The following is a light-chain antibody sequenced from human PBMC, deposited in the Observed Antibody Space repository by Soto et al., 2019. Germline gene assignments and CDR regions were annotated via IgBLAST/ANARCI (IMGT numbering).Light chain of an antibody. CDR3: QQYRNSPPEFT. Sequence: EIVLTQSPGTLSVSPGERVTLSCRASQSVSSSYLAWYHQRPGQAPRLLIFGASYRATGVPDRFSGSGSGPDFTLTISRLEPEDFAVYYCQQYRNSPPEFTFGPGTKVDSK. J-gene: IGKJ3*01. V-gene: IGKV3-20*01. CDR1: QSVSSSY. CDR2: GAS.